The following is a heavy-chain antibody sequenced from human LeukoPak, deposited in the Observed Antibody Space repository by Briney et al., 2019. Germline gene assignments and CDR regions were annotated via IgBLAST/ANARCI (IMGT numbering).Heavy chain of an antibody. CDR2: ISNDGSNK. J-gene: IGHJ4*02. Sequence: GRSLRLSCAASGFTFSSYAMHWVRQAPGKGLEWVAVISNDGSNKYYADPVKGRFTISRDNSKNTQYLQMNSLRAEDTAVYYCARTKPYYYDSGSYLFYFDYWGQGTLVTVSS. V-gene: IGHV3-30-3*01. D-gene: IGHD3-10*01. CDR1: GFTFSSYA. CDR3: ARTKPYYYDSGSYLFYFDY.